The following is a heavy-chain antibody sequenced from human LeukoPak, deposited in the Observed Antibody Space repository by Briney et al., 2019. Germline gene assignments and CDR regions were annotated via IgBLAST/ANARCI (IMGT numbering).Heavy chain of an antibody. CDR3: VKDLVAASENVRGWYPMDY. CDR1: GFTFAEYT. V-gene: IGHV3-43*01. D-gene: IGHD6-19*01. J-gene: IGHJ4*02. Sequence: GGSLRLSCAASGFTFAEYTMHWVRQAPGKGLEWVSLISWNGARIHYGDSVKGRFTISRDNSKNSLCLQMNSLRTEDTALYYCVKDLVAASENVRGWYPMDYWGQGTLVTVSS. CDR2: ISWNGARI.